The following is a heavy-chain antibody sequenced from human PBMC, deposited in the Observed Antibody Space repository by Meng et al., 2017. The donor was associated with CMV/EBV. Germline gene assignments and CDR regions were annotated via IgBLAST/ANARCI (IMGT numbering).Heavy chain of an antibody. CDR1: GYTFTSYD. J-gene: IGHJ4*02. CDR2: MNPNSGNT. V-gene: IGHV1-8*01. CDR3: ARGLRIFGVVPSPYYFDY. D-gene: IGHD3-3*01. Sequence: ASLKVSCKASGYTFTSYDINWVRQATGQGLEWMGWMNPNSGNTGYAQKFQGRVTMTRNTSISTAYMELSSLRSEDTAVYYCARGLRIFGVVPSPYYFDYWGQGTLVTVSS.